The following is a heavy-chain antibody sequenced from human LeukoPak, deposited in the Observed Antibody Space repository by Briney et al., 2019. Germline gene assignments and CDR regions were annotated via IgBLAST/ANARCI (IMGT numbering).Heavy chain of an antibody. CDR3: ARASDIMISFGGGISYFDY. J-gene: IGHJ4*02. Sequence: SETPSLTCALYNGSFSDYYWTWIRQPPGKGLEWIGEINHSGGTDYNPSLRSRVTISVDTSKKQFSLQLSSVTAADTGVYYCARASDIMISFGGGISYFDYWGQGSLVTVSS. CDR2: INHSGGT. CDR1: NGSFSDYY. V-gene: IGHV4-34*01. D-gene: IGHD3-16*02.